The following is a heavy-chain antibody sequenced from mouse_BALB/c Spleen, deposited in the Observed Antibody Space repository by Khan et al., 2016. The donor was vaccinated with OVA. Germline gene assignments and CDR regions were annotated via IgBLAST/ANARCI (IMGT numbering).Heavy chain of an antibody. V-gene: IGHV3-2*02. CDR3: ARGNYYGYAVDY. Sequence: EVQLQESGPGLVKPSQSLSLTCTVTGYSITSNYAWNWIRQFPGNKLEWMGYISYSGSTNYNPSLKSRISITRDTSKNQFFLQLNSVTTEDKATYYCARGNYYGYAVDYWGQGTSITVSS. J-gene: IGHJ4*01. CDR1: GYSITSNYA. D-gene: IGHD1-1*01. CDR2: ISYSGST.